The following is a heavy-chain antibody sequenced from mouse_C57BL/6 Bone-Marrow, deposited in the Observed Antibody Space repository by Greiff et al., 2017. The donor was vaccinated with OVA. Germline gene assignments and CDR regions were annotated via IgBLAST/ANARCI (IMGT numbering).Heavy chain of an antibody. CDR2: ISSGGSYP. Sequence: EVKVVESGGDLVKPGGSLKLSCAASGFTFSSYGMSWVRQTPDKRLEWVATISSGGSYPYYPDSVKGRFTISRDNAKNTLYLQMSSLKSEDTAMYYCASPYFAYWGQGTLVTVSA. J-gene: IGHJ3*01. V-gene: IGHV5-6*01. D-gene: IGHD6-5*01. CDR3: ASPYFAY. CDR1: GFTFSSYG.